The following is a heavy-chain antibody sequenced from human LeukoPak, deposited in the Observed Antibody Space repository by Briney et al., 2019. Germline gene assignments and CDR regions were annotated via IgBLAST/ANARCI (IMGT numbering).Heavy chain of an antibody. D-gene: IGHD3-22*01. CDR1: GITFGDYT. CDR2: IWYDGSNK. V-gene: IGHV3-33*01. Sequence: PGGSLRLSCTASGITFGDYTMSWVRQAPGKGLEWVAVIWYDGSNKYYADSVKGRFTISRDNSKNTLYLQMNSLRAEDTAVYYCARDHRYYDSSALDYWGQGTLVTVSS. CDR3: ARDHRYYDSSALDY. J-gene: IGHJ4*02.